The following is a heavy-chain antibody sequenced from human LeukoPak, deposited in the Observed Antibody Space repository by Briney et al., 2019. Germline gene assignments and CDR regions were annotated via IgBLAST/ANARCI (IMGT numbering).Heavy chain of an antibody. CDR2: ISITSDKI. J-gene: IGHJ4*02. D-gene: IGHD4-23*01. CDR3: AREAYWGSSGKGFDS. Sequence: GGSLRLSCVASGFSFSNYWMHWFRQAPGKGLEWISYISITSDKIFYADSVKGRFTISRDNAWNSLYLQMNSLRDEDTAVYSCAREAYWGSSGKGFDSWGQGTLVIVSS. CDR1: GFSFSNYW. V-gene: IGHV3-48*02.